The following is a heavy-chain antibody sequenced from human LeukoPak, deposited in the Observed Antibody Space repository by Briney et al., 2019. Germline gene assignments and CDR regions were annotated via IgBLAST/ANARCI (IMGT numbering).Heavy chain of an antibody. Sequence: GASVKVSCKASGYTFTGYYMHWVRQAPGQGLEWMGWINPNSGGTNYAQKFQGRVTMTRDTSISTAYMELSRLRSDDTAVYYCARASSSSGHIKGGTLPTDYWGQGTLVTVSS. J-gene: IGHJ4*02. CDR2: INPNSGGT. D-gene: IGHD3-22*01. CDR1: GYTFTGYY. V-gene: IGHV1-2*02. CDR3: ARASSSSGHIKGGTLPTDY.